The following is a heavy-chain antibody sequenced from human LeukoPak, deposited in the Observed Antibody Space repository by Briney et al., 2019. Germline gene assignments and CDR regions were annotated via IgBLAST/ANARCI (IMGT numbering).Heavy chain of an antibody. CDR3: ARDSGYSYGFNWFDP. Sequence: SVKVSCKASGGTFSSYAISWVRQAPGQGLGWMGRIIPIFGTANYAQKFQGRVTITTDESTSTAYMELSSLRSEDTAVYYCARDSGYSYGFNWFDPWGQGTLVTVSS. CDR1: GGTFSSYA. D-gene: IGHD5-18*01. CDR2: IIPIFGTA. J-gene: IGHJ5*02. V-gene: IGHV1-69*05.